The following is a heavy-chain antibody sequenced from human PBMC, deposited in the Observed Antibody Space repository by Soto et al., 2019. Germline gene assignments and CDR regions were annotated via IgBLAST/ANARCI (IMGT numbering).Heavy chain of an antibody. J-gene: IGHJ4*02. D-gene: IGHD1-1*01. CDR1: GGSISSSSYY. V-gene: IGHV4-39*01. Sequence: QLQLQESGPGLVKPSETLSLTCTVSGGSISSSSYYWGWIRQPPGKGLEWIGSIYYSGSTYYNPSLKSRVTISVDTSKNQFSLKLSSVTAADPAVYYCASRTTGTSLNFDYWGQGTLVTVSS. CDR3: ASRTTGTSLNFDY. CDR2: IYYSGST.